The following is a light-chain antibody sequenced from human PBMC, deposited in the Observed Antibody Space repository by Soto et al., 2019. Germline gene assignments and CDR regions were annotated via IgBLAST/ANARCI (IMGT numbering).Light chain of an antibody. CDR3: QQYDNWPPWT. Sequence: DTVMTQSPATLSVSPGEKASLSCRASESVGSHLAWYQQKPSQAPRLLIYGASTRATGIPARFSGSGSGTEFTLTISSLQSEDVALYYCQQYDNWPPWTFGQGTKVEI. CDR1: ESVGSH. CDR2: GAS. J-gene: IGKJ1*01. V-gene: IGKV3-15*01.